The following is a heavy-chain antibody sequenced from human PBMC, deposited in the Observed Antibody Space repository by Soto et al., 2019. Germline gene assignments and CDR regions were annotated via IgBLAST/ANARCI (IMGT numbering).Heavy chain of an antibody. Sequence: QVQLVQSGAEVKKPGASVKVSCKASGYTFTSYYMHWVRQAPGQGLEWMGIINPSGGSTSYAQKFQGRVTMTRDTSTGTVYMELRSMRSEDTSVYYCARSGCTNGVCYTYYYYGMDVWCPGTTVTVSS. J-gene: IGHJ6*02. V-gene: IGHV1-46*01. D-gene: IGHD2-8*01. CDR3: ARSGCTNGVCYTYYYYGMDV. CDR1: GYTFTSYY. CDR2: INPSGGST.